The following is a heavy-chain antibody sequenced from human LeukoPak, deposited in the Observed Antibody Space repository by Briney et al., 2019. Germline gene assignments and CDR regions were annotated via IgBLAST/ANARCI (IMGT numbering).Heavy chain of an antibody. V-gene: IGHV3-7*03. D-gene: IGHD4-17*01. CDR2: IKQDGGEK. J-gene: IGHJ2*01. CDR3: AKERRFGDYDFSYFHV. Sequence: PGGSLRLSCAASGFIFSSYWMTWVRQAPGKGLEWVANIKQDGGEKYYVDSVKGRFTISRDNAKNSLYLQMNSLRAEDTAVYYCAKERRFGDYDFSYFHVWGRGTLVTVSS. CDR1: GFIFSSYW.